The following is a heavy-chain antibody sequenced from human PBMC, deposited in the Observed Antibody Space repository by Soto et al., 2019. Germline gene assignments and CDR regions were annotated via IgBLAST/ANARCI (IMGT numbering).Heavy chain of an antibody. J-gene: IGHJ5*02. CDR2: IATYNSNR. Sequence: HLVQSGPEVKKPGASITVSCKTSGDTFTNFGLSWVRQAPGQGLEWMGWIATYNSNRNYAQKFQGRLTLTTEKSTSTAYMELKSLRYDDTAVYYCATVLRGVVNWFDPWGQGTLVTVSS. D-gene: IGHD3-10*01. CDR3: ATVLRGVVNWFDP. V-gene: IGHV1-18*01. CDR1: GDTFTNFG.